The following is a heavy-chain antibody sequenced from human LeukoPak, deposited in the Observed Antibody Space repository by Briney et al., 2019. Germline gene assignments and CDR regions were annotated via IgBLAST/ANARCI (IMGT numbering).Heavy chain of an antibody. J-gene: IGHJ3*02. CDR2: ISAYNGNT. CDR1: GYTFTSYG. CDR3: ARIGQVVTLDAFDI. V-gene: IGHV1-18*01. D-gene: IGHD4-23*01. Sequence: ASVTVSCKASGYTFTSYGISWVRQAPGQGLEWMGWISAYNGNTNYAQKLQGRVTMTTDTSTSTAYMELRSLRSDDTAVYYCARIGQVVTLDAFDIWGQGTMVTVSS.